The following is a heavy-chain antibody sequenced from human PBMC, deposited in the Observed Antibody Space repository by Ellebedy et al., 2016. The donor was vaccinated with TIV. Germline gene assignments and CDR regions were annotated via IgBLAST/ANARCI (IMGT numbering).Heavy chain of an antibody. V-gene: IGHV3-21*01. D-gene: IGHD2-15*01. CDR2: ISSSSSYI. J-gene: IGHJ6*02. CDR3: ARVLPTCSGGSCYEYYYYGMDV. Sequence: GGSLRLXXAASGFTFSSYSMNWVRQAPGKGLEWVSSISSSSSYIYYADSVKGRFTISRDNAKNSLYLQMNSLTAEDTAVYYCARVLPTCSGGSCYEYYYYGMDVWGQGTTVTVSS. CDR1: GFTFSSYS.